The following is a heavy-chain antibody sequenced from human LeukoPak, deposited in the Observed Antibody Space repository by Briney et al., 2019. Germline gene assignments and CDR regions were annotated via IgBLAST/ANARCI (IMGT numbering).Heavy chain of an antibody. CDR2: INTDSSTI. D-gene: IGHD4-17*01. Sequence: KSGGPLRLSCAASGFTGSDYSMDWVRQAPGKGLEWISFINTDSSTIFYADSVKGRFSISRDNAKNSLYLQMNSLRVEDTAIYYCARDRRYGDYPYFFDYWGRGTLVTVSS. V-gene: IGHV3-48*01. CDR3: ARDRRYGDYPYFFDY. J-gene: IGHJ4*02. CDR1: GFTGSDYS.